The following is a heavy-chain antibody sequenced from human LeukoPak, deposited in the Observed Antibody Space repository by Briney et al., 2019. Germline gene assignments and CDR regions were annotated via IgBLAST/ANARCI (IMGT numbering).Heavy chain of an antibody. J-gene: IGHJ4*02. Sequence: SETPSLTCTVSGGSISSYYWTWIRQPPGKGLEYIGHIYYSGSTNYIPSLKSRVTISVDTSKNQFSLKLSSVTAADTAVYYCARRGYCSGGSCYSFDYWGQGTLVTVSS. CDR1: GGSISSYY. D-gene: IGHD2-15*01. CDR3: ARRGYCSGGSCYSFDY. CDR2: IYYSGST. V-gene: IGHV4-59*01.